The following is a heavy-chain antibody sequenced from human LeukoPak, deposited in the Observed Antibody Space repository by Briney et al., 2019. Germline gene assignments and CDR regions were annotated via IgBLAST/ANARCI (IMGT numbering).Heavy chain of an antibody. V-gene: IGHV1-46*01. D-gene: IGHD6-19*01. CDR2: INPSGGST. Sequence: ASVKVSCKASGYTFTSYYMHWVRQAPGQGLEWMGIINPSGGSTSYAQKFQGRVTMTRDTSTSTVYMELSSLRSEDTAVYYCARDKAVGGTGTSLDYWGQGTLVTVSS. J-gene: IGHJ4*02. CDR1: GYTFTSYY. CDR3: ARDKAVGGTGTSLDY.